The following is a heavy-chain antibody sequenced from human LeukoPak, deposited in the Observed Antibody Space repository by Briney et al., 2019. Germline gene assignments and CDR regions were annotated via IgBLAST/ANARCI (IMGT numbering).Heavy chain of an antibody. CDR2: MNPNSGNT. V-gene: IGHV1-8*01. CDR1: GYTFTTYD. D-gene: IGHD4-23*01. J-gene: IGHJ5*02. Sequence: ASVKVSCKASGYTFTTYDINWVRQATGQGLEWMGWMNPNSGNTGYAQKFQGRVTMTRNTSISTAYMELSSLRSEDTAVYYCARGPNRSDGGNSGSAWFDPWGQGTLVTVSS. CDR3: ARGPNRSDGGNSGSAWFDP.